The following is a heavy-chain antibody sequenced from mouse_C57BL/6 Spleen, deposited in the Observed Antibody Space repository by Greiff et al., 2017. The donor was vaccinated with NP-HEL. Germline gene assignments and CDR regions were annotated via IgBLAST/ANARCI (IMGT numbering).Heavy chain of an antibody. CDR2: IDPSDSET. D-gene: IGHD2-4*01. CDR1: GYTFTSYW. V-gene: IGHV1-52*01. CDR3: AREWYYDYDVGYAMDY. J-gene: IGHJ4*01. Sequence: QVQLQQPGAELVRPGSSVKLSCKASGYTFTSYWMHWVKQRPIQGLEWIGNIDPSDSETHYNQKFKDKATLTVDKSSSTAYMQLSSLTSEDSAVYYCAREWYYDYDVGYAMDYWGQGTSVTVSS.